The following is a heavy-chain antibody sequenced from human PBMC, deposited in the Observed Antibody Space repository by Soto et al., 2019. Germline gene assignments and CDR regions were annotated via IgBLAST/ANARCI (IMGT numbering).Heavy chain of an antibody. CDR1: GYIFTTYY. V-gene: IGHV1-46*01. CDR2: INPSGAGT. Sequence: ASVKVSCKASGYIFTTYYIHWVRQAPGQGLEWMGIINPSGAGTSYTQKFQDRVTMSRDTSTRTVYMELSSLASEDTAVYYCASGWFGEFVYQFDYWGEGTLVTVSS. D-gene: IGHD3-10*01. CDR3: ASGWFGEFVYQFDY. J-gene: IGHJ4*02.